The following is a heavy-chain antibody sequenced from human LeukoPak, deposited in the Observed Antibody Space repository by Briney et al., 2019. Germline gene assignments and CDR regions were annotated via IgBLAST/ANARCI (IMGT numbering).Heavy chain of an antibody. D-gene: IGHD3-3*01. J-gene: IGHJ6*03. CDR3: ARDLGEEWLLWRNYYYYMDV. CDR1: GFTFSSYS. Sequence: GGSLRLSCAASGFTFSSYSMNWVRQAPGKGLEWVSSISSSRSYIYCADSVKGRFTISRDNAKNSLYLQMNSLRAEDTAVYYCARDLGEEWLLWRNYYYYMDVWGKGTTVTVSS. V-gene: IGHV3-21*01. CDR2: ISSSRSYI.